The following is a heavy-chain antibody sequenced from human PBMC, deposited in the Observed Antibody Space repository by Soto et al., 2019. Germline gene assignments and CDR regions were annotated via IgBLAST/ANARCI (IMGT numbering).Heavy chain of an antibody. CDR2: MNPNSGNT. V-gene: IGHV1-8*01. D-gene: IGHD6-19*01. Sequence: GASVKVSCKASGYTFTSYDINWVRQATGQGLEWMGWMNPNSGNTGYAQKFQGRVTMTRNTSISTDYMELSSLRSEDTAVYYCARTGTIAVAGYYYYYGMDVWGQGTTVTVSS. CDR1: GYTFTSYD. CDR3: ARTGTIAVAGYYYYYGMDV. J-gene: IGHJ6*02.